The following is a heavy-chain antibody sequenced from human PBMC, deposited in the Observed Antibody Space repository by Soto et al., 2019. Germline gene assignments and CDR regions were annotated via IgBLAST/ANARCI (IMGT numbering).Heavy chain of an antibody. CDR2: ISGSGGST. Sequence: GGSLRLSCAASGFTFSSYSMNWVRQAPGKGLEWVSSISGSGGSTYYADAVKGRFTISRDNSMDTLYLQMKSLRVEDTARYYCAKEVSLGSTVDLGYWGQGSLVTVSS. CDR1: GFTFSSYS. CDR3: AKEVSLGSTVDLGY. V-gene: IGHV3-23*01. J-gene: IGHJ4*02. D-gene: IGHD7-27*01.